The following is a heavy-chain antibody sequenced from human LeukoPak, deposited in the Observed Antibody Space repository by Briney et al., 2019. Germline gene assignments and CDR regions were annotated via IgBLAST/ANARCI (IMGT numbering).Heavy chain of an antibody. D-gene: IGHD6-19*01. CDR2: INHSGST. CDR3: ARGGAVAGKGNWFDP. V-gene: IGHV4-34*01. J-gene: IGHJ5*02. CDR1: GGSFSGYY. Sequence: PSETLSLTCAVYGGSFSGYYRSWIRQPPGKGLEWIGEINHSGSTNYNPSLKSRVTISVDTSKNQFSLKLSSVTAADTAVYYCARGGAVAGKGNWFDPWGQGTLVTVSS.